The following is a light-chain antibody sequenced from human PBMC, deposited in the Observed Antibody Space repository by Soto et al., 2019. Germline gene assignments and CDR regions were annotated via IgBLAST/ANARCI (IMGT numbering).Light chain of an antibody. V-gene: IGKV3-15*01. J-gene: IGKJ1*01. CDR2: GAS. CDR1: QGIGST. CDR3: QQYNNWPRRT. Sequence: EIVITQSPATLSVSPGEGATLSCRASQGIGSTLAWYQQKPGKTPRLLIYGASTRATGIPARFSGSGSGTEFTLTISSLQSEDFAVYYCQQYNNWPRRTFGQGTKVDIK.